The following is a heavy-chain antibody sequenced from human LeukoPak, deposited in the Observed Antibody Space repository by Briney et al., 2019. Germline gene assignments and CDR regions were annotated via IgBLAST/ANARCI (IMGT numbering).Heavy chain of an antibody. CDR2: IIPIFGTA. D-gene: IGHD3-10*01. V-gene: IGHV1-69*13. CDR3: ARYYYGSGIFDP. CDR1: GGTFTSYA. Sequence: GASVKVSCKASGGTFTSYAISWVRQAPGQGLEWMGGIIPIFGTANYAQKFQGRVAITADESTSTAYMELSSLRSEDTAVYYCARYYYGSGIFDPWGQGTLVTVSS. J-gene: IGHJ5*02.